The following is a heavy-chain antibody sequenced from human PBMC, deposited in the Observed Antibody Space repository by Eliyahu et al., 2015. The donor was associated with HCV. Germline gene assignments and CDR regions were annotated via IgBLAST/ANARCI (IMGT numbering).Heavy chain of an antibody. V-gene: IGHV4-59*01. CDR3: ASGGGGIAVAGTGGWFDP. D-gene: IGHD6-19*01. CDR1: GGSIXXYY. Sequence: QVQLQESGPGLVKPSETLSLTCTXSGGSIXXYYWSWIRQPPGKGLEWIGYIHYSGSPNYNPSLKSRVTMSVDTSKNQFSLNLTSVTAADTAVYYCASGGGGIAVAGTGGWFDPWGQGTLVTVSS. J-gene: IGHJ5*02. CDR2: IHYSGSP.